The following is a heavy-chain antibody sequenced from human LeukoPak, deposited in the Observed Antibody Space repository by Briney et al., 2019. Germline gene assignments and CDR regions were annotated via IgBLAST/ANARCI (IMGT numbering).Heavy chain of an antibody. J-gene: IGHJ4*02. CDR1: GGTFSSYA. Sequence: SVKVSCKASGGTFSSYAISWVRQAPRQGLEWMGRIIPIFGTANYAQKFQGRVTITTDESTSTAYMELSSLRSEDTAVYYCARDRLAVPYYFDYWGQGTLVTVSS. D-gene: IGHD6-19*01. CDR3: ARDRLAVPYYFDY. V-gene: IGHV1-69*05. CDR2: IIPIFGTA.